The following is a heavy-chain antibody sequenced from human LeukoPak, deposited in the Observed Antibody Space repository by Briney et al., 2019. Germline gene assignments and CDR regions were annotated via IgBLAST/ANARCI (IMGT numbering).Heavy chain of an antibody. Sequence: GGSLRLSCAAPGYTFTVSTMSWVRPTLGKGLEWVSGISGGGGSTYYAVSVKGRFTISRDNSKKTLHLQMNSLRAEDTAVYYCARRYCSSTSCPVDYWGQGTLVTVSS. D-gene: IGHD2-2*01. CDR1: GYTFTVST. CDR2: ISGGGGST. CDR3: ARRYCSSTSCPVDY. V-gene: IGHV3-23*01. J-gene: IGHJ4*02.